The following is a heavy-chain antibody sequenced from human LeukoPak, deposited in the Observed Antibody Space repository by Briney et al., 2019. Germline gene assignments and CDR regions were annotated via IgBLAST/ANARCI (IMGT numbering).Heavy chain of an antibody. V-gene: IGHV4-59*01. CDR1: GGSTSVYY. J-gene: IGHJ3*02. CDR3: ARETQTHDAFDI. CDR2: IYYSGST. Sequence: SETLSLTYTVSGGSTSVYYWSWIRQPPGKGLEWIGHIYYSGSTNYNPSLKSRVTISLDTSKNQFSLKLNSLTAADTAVYYCARETQTHDAFDIWGQGTMVTVSS.